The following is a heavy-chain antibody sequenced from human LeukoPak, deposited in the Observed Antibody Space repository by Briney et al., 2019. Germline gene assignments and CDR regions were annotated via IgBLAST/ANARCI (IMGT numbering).Heavy chain of an antibody. CDR1: GGSISSYY. CDR2: IYTSGST. V-gene: IGHV4-4*07. D-gene: IGHD6-13*01. CDR3: ARDRLLATYSSSWYGGSWFDP. Sequence: ETLSLTCTVSGGSISSYYWSWIRQPAGKGLEWIGRIYTSGSTNYNPSLKSRVTMSVDTSKNQFSLKLSSVTAADTAVYYCARDRLLATYSSSWYGGSWFDPWGQGTLVTVSS. J-gene: IGHJ5*02.